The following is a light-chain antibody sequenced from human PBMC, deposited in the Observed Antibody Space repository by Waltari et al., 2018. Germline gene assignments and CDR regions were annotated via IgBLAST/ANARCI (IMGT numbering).Light chain of an antibody. CDR3: CSYTRSSTYV. Sequence: QSALPQPASVSGSPGQSITISCTGTRSDIGTYHYLSLYQQYPGKAPTLMIYDVNKRPSGGSDRFSGSKSGNTASLTISGLQAEYEADYYCCSYTRSSTYVFGTGTQVTVL. V-gene: IGLV2-14*01. CDR1: RSDIGTYHY. CDR2: DVN. J-gene: IGLJ1*01.